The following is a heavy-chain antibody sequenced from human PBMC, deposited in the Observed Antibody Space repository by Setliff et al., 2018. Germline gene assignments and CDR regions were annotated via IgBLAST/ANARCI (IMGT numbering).Heavy chain of an antibody. CDR2: LFDGGSA. D-gene: IGHD3-22*01. J-gene: IGHJ3*01. CDR3: ARDPHYDPTYSLPGHAFDF. V-gene: IGHV4-38-2*02. Sequence: PSETLSLTCAVSGYSISNGFYWGWIRQSPVKGLEWIGSLFDGGSAYYSPSLKSRASISLDASKNQFALKLTSATAADTAVYYCARDPHYDPTYSLPGHAFDFWGQGIMDTVSS. CDR1: GYSISNGFY.